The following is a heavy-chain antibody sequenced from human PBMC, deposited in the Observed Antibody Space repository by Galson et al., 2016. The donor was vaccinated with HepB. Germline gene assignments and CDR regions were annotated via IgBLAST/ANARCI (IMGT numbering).Heavy chain of an antibody. CDR2: IYPADSDT. Sequence: QSGAEVKKPGESLKISCKTSGYTFTTHWIGWVRQMPGEGLEWMGIIYPADSDTRYSPSFQGQITISADKSITTAYLQWSSLKASDTAIYYCARGAKGDTDGFDPWGQGTLVTVSS. CDR1: GYTFTTHW. D-gene: IGHD5-18*01. CDR3: ARGAKGDTDGFDP. J-gene: IGHJ5*02. V-gene: IGHV5-51*01.